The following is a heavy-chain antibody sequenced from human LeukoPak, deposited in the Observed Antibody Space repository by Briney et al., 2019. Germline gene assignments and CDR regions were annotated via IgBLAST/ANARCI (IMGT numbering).Heavy chain of an antibody. J-gene: IGHJ4*02. CDR3: ARSSYYGSGSNDY. CDR1: GGTFSSYA. V-gene: IGHV1-69*05. CDR2: IIPIFGTA. Sequence: SVKVSCKXSGGTFSSYAISWVRQSPGQGLEWMGRIIPIFGTANYAQKFQGRVTITTDESTSTAYMELSSLRSEDTAVYYCARSSYYGSGSNDYWGQGTLVTVSS. D-gene: IGHD3-10*01.